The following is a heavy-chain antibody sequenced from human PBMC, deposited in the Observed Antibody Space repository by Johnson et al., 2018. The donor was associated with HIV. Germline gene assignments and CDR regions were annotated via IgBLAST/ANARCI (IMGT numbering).Heavy chain of an antibody. CDR3: ASPSGSSRLAFDI. CDR1: GFTVSSNY. J-gene: IGHJ3*02. D-gene: IGHD1-26*01. Sequence: VQLVESGGGLVQPGGSLRLSCAASGFTVSSNYMSWVRQAPGKGLEWVSVIYSGGSTYYADSVNGRFTISSDNSKNTLYLQMNSLRAEDTAVYYWASPSGSSRLAFDIWGQGTMVTV. V-gene: IGHV3-66*02. CDR2: IYSGGST.